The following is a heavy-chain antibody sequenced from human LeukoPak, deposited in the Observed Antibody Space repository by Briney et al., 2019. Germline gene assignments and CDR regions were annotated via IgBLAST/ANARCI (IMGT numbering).Heavy chain of an antibody. V-gene: IGHV3-23*01. Sequence: GGSLRLSCAVSGLTFNNYAMSWVRQAPGKGLECVSGISGRGASKYYADSVKGRFTISRDNSKNTLYLQMNSLRAEDTAVYYCAKGVVVAPDVTPFDYWGQGTLVTVSS. CDR3: AKGVVVAPDVTPFDY. D-gene: IGHD2-2*01. J-gene: IGHJ4*02. CDR2: ISGRGASK. CDR1: GLTFNNYA.